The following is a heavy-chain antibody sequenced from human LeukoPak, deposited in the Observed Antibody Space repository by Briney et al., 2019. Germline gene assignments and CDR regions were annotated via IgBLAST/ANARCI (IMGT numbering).Heavy chain of an antibody. Sequence: PSETLSLTCAVYGGSFSGYYWSWIRQPPGKGLEWIGEINHSGSTNYNPSLKSRVTISVDTSKNQFSLKLSSVTAADTAVYYCARRGSSWYGRWYFDYWGQGTLVTVSS. CDR3: ARRGSSWYGRWYFDY. J-gene: IGHJ4*02. V-gene: IGHV4-34*01. CDR2: INHSGST. D-gene: IGHD6-13*01. CDR1: GGSFSGYY.